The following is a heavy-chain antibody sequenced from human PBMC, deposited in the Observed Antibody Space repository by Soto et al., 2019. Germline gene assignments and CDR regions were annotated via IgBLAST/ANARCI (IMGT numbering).Heavy chain of an antibody. V-gene: IGHV4-39*01. D-gene: IGHD2-2*01. CDR2: IHYTETT. CDR3: ARPHCSSSNCPNWFDP. CDR1: GGSISGSSYY. J-gene: IGHJ5*02. Sequence: QVQLQESGPGLVKPSETLSLTCTVSGGSISGSSYYWGWIRQPPGKGLEWIGSIHYTETTYYNPSLKSRVHISVDTSKNQLFPKLSAVTAADTAVYYCARPHCSSSNCPNWFDPWGQGTLVTVSS.